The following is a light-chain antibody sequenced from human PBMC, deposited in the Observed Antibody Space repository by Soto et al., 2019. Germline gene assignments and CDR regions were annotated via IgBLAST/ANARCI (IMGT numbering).Light chain of an antibody. V-gene: IGLV2-14*01. CDR3: SSYTSSNTLV. CDR2: DVS. J-gene: IGLJ1*01. Sequence: QSALTQPASVSGSPGQSITISCTGTSSDVGGYDYVSWYQQYPGKAPKLMVYDVSDRPSGVSDSSPGSKSANTASLTISGLQAEDEADYYCSSYTSSNTLVFGTGTKVTV. CDR1: SSDVGGYDY.